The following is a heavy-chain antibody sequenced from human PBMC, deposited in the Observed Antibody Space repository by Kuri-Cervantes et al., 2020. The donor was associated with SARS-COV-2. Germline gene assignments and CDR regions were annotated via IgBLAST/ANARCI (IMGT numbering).Heavy chain of an antibody. CDR2: INPSGGST. J-gene: IGHJ4*02. CDR1: GGTFTSYY. D-gene: IGHD6-13*01. V-gene: IGHV1-46*01. CDR3: ARAQEHNAQQLAGVDY. Sequence: ASVKVSCKASGGTFTSYYMHWVRQAPGQGLEWMGIINPSGGSTSYAQKFQGRVTMTRDTSTSTVYMELSSLRSEDTAVYYCARAQEHNAQQLAGVDYWGQGTLVTVSS.